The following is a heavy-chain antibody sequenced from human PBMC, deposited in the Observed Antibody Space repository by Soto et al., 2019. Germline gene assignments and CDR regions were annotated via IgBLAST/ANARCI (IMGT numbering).Heavy chain of an antibody. CDR3: AREGDDRHFFFDS. D-gene: IGHD3-3*02. J-gene: IGHJ4*02. CDR2: IYTGGNT. V-gene: IGHV4-4*07. Sequence: KPSETLSLPCNVSGRAMISYYWSWIRQPAGKGLEWIGRIYTGGNTTYNPSLKSRVTMSVDTSKSQFSLSLTSVTAADTAVYYCAREGDDRHFFFDSWGQGTLVTVSS. CDR1: GRAMISYY.